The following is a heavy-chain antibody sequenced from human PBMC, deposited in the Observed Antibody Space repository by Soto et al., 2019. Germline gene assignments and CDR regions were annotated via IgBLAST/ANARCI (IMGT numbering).Heavy chain of an antibody. CDR3: THRRCSGGSCYNVFDI. D-gene: IGHD2-15*01. V-gene: IGHV2-5*01. CDR2: IYWNDAN. J-gene: IGHJ3*02. CDR1: GFSLSTSGEG. Sequence: QITLKESGPTLVQPTQTLTLTCTFSGFSLSTSGEGVGWIRQAPGRALEWLALIYWNDANAYSPSLNSRLTITQDPPKNQVVLTMTSLDPVDTATYYCTHRRCSGGSCYNVFDIWGQGAVVTVSS.